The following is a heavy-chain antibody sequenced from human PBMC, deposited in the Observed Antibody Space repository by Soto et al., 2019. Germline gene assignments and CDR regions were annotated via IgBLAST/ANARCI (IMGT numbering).Heavy chain of an antibody. V-gene: IGHV3-49*03. CDR1: GFTFGDYA. CDR3: RFFRGPKYYFDY. Sequence: SLRLSCTASGFTFGDYAMSWFRQAPGKGLEWVGFIRSKAYGGTTEYAASVKGRFTISRDDSKSIAYLQMNSLKTEDTAVYYCRFFRGPKYYFDYWGQGTLVTVSS. J-gene: IGHJ4*02. D-gene: IGHD3-10*01. CDR2: IRSKAYGGTT.